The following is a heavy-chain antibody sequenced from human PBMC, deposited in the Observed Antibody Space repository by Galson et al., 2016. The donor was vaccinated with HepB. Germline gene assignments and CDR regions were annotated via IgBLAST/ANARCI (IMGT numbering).Heavy chain of an antibody. V-gene: IGHV4-31*03. CDR1: GGSIDSGSYS. Sequence: TLSLTCSVSGGSIDSGSYSWNWIRHHPGKGLEWIGYIYDIGSTLYNPSLRSRVTISVETSKNQFSLKLISVTAADTAFYYGARVQRDTGMVVDHWGQGLPVVVSS. CDR2: IYDIGST. D-gene: IGHD5-18*01. J-gene: IGHJ4*02. CDR3: ARVQRDTGMVVDH.